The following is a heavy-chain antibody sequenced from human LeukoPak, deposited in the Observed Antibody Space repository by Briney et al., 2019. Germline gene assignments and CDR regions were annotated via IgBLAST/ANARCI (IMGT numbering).Heavy chain of an antibody. D-gene: IGHD2-2*01. CDR2: IDPSDSYT. V-gene: IGHV5-10-1*01. CDR1: GYSFTSYW. Sequence: GESLKISCKGSGYSFTSYWISWVRQMPGKGLEWMGRIDPSDSYTNYSPSSQGHVTISADKSISTAYLQWSSLKASDTAMYYCARRYCSSTSCYDYWGQGTLVTVSS. J-gene: IGHJ4*02. CDR3: ARRYCSSTSCYDY.